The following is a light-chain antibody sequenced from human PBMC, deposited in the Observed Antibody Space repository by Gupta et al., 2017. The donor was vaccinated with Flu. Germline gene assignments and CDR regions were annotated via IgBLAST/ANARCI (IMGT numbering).Light chain of an antibody. CDR2: GAS. CDR3: QQEDNYPRT. V-gene: IGKV1-6*01. CDR1: QGIRND. J-gene: IGKJ1*01. Sequence: AIQITQSPSSLSASVGDRVTITCRASQGIRNDLGWYQQKPGKAPKLLISGASTLQSGVPSRFSGSGSGTDFTLTISSLQPEDFATYYCQQEDNYPRTFGQGTKVEIK.